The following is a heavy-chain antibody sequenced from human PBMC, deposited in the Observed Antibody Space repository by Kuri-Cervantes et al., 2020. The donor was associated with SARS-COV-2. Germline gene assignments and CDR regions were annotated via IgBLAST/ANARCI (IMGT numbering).Heavy chain of an antibody. Sequence: SETLSLTCAVYGGSFSGYYWSWIRQPPGKGLEWIGEINHSGSTNYNPSLKSRVTISVDTSKNQFSLKLSSVTAADTAVYYCARQFSQWLVWYWGQGTLVTVSS. CDR1: GGSFSGYY. J-gene: IGHJ4*02. V-gene: IGHV4-34*01. D-gene: IGHD6-19*01. CDR2: INHSGST. CDR3: ARQFSQWLVWY.